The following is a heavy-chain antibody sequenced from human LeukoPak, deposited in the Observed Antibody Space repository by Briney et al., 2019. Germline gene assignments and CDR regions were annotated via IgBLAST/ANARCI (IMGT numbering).Heavy chain of an antibody. J-gene: IGHJ4*02. Sequence: SVKVSCKASGFTFTSSAVQWVRQARGQRLEWIGWIVVGSGNTNYAQKFQERVTITRDMSTSTAYMELSSLRSEDTAVYYCAADGWVAAAGSSWAIDYWGQRTLVTVSS. CDR1: GFTFTSSA. CDR3: AADGWVAAAGSSWAIDY. V-gene: IGHV1-58*01. D-gene: IGHD6-13*01. CDR2: IVVGSGNT.